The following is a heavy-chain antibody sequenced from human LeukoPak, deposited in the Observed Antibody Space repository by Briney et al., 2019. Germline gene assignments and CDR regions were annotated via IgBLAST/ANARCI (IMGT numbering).Heavy chain of an antibody. J-gene: IGHJ4*02. V-gene: IGHV4-39*01. Sequence: SETLSPTCTVSGVSIISSSYDWGWIRQPPGKGLEWIGSISYGGSTDYNPSLKSRVTISVDASKNQFSLRMSSVTAADTAVYYCARHFDNWGQGTLVTVSS. CDR2: ISYGGST. CDR1: GVSIISSSYD. CDR3: ARHFDN.